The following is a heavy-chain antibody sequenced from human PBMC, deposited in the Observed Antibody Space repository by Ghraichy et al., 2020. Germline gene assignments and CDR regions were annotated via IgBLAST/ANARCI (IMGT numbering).Heavy chain of an antibody. D-gene: IGHD2-2*02. CDR1: GFSFSSYA. CDR3: TKGQDQLLYEYHGMDV. J-gene: IGHJ6*02. V-gene: IGHV3-23*01. Sequence: GGSLRLSCAASGFSFSSYAMNWVRQAPGKGLEWVSGISGGGVSTYYADSVKGRFTISRDNSKNTVYLQMNSLRGEDTALYYCTKGQDQLLYEYHGMDVWGQGTTVTVSS. CDR2: ISGGGVST.